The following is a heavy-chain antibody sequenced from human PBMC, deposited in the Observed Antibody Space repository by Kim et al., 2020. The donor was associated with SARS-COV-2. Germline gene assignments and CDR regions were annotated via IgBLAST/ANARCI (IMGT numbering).Heavy chain of an antibody. CDR1: GFTFSSYD. D-gene: IGHD3-22*01. V-gene: IGHV3-30-3*01. Sequence: GGSLRLSCAASGFTFSSYDMHWVRQAPGKGLEWVAVISNDGSNKYYADSVKGRFTISRDNSKNTLYLQMNSLRAEDTAVYHCARDLAYYDTSGYYYVRNAFDMWGQGTMVTVSS. J-gene: IGHJ3*02. CDR3: ARDLAYYDTSGYYYVRNAFDM. CDR2: ISNDGSNK.